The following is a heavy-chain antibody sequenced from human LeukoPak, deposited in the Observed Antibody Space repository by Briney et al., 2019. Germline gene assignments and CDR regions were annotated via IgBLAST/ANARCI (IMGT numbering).Heavy chain of an antibody. Sequence: SETLSLTCTVSGGSISSYYWSCIRQPPGKGLEWIGYIYYSGSTNYNPSLKSRVTISVDTSKDQFSLKLTSVTAADTAVYYCARGVVAARFWFDPWGQGTLVTVSS. J-gene: IGHJ5*02. CDR2: IYYSGST. CDR3: ARGVVAARFWFDP. CDR1: GGSISSYY. D-gene: IGHD2-15*01. V-gene: IGHV4-59*01.